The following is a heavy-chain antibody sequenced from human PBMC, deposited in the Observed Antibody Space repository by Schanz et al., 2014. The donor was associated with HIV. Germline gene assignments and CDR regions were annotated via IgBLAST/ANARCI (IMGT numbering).Heavy chain of an antibody. CDR3: ASGRFDTVIWWGDAFLI. Sequence: QVQLVQSGAEVRKPGASVKVSCKASGYTFIIYDINWVRQAAGQGLEWMGWMNPDSGKTVYAQKFQGRVTMTRNTSVDTVYMELRSLRSEDTAVYYCASGRFDTVIWWGDAFLIWGRGTMVTVSS. CDR1: GYTFIIYD. J-gene: IGHJ3*02. D-gene: IGHD5-18*01. V-gene: IGHV1-8*02. CDR2: MNPDSGKT.